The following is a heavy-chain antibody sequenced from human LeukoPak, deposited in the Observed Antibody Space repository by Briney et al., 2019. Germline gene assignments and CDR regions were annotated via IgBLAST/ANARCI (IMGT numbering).Heavy chain of an antibody. CDR2: INPNSGGT. CDR1: GYTFTGYY. CDR3: ASVVAPIYYYYYGMDV. V-gene: IGHV1-2*02. Sequence: ASVKVSCKASGYTFTGYYMHWVRQAPGQGLEWMGWINPNSGGTNYAQKFQGRVTMTRDTSISTAYMELSRLRSDDTAVYYCASVVAPIYYYYYGMDVWGQGTTVTGSS. D-gene: IGHD2-2*01. J-gene: IGHJ6*02.